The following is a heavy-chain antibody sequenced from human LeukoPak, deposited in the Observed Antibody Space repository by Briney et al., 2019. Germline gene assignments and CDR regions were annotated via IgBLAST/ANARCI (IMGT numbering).Heavy chain of an antibody. V-gene: IGHV3-23*01. Sequence: GGSLRLSCAASGFTFSSYAMSWVRQAPWKGLEWVSAISGSGGSTYYADSVKGRFTISRDNSKNTLYLQMNSLRAEDTAVYYCASVIAAAGTGFDYWGQGTLVTVSS. J-gene: IGHJ4*02. CDR1: GFTFSSYA. D-gene: IGHD6-13*01. CDR3: ASVIAAAGTGFDY. CDR2: ISGSGGST.